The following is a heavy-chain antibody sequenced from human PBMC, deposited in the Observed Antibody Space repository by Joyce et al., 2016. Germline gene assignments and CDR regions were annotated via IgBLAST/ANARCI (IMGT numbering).Heavy chain of an antibody. D-gene: IGHD2-2*01. CDR2: ILPVVGTT. V-gene: IGHV1-69*06. CDR3: ARVACSSTSCYGGASDI. J-gene: IGHJ3*02. CDR1: GGTFGNYA. Sequence: QVQLVQSGAEIKKPGSSVKVSCKASGGTFGNYAMNWVRQAPGQRLEWMGGILPVVGTTKYTQKFQGRGTITAAKDASSAYMELSSLRFEDTAMYYCARVACSSTSCYGGASDIWGHGTKVTVSS.